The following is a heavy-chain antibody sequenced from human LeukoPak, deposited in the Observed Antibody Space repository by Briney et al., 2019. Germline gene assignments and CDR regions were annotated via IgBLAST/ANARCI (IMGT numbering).Heavy chain of an antibody. D-gene: IGHD6-13*01. Sequence: GWSLRLSRPSSGFTFSSYGMHWVRQAPGKELAGVAFIRYDGSNKYYADSVKGRFTISRDNSKNTLYLQMNRLRAEDTAVYYCAKDRSQLVPNYFDYWGQGTLVTVSS. J-gene: IGHJ4*02. CDR2: IRYDGSNK. CDR3: AKDRSQLVPNYFDY. V-gene: IGHV3-30*02. CDR1: GFTFSSYG.